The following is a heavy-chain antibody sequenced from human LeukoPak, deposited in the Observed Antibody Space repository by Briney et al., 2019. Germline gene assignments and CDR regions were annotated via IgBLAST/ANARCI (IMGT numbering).Heavy chain of an antibody. D-gene: IGHD3-10*01. V-gene: IGHV3-30*18. Sequence: GVSLTLSCAASGFTFSSYGMHWVRQAPGKGLEWVAVISYDGSNKYYADSVKGRFTISRDNSKNTLYLQMNSLRAEDTAVYYCAKPPDYYGSDYWGQGTLVTVSS. CDR2: ISYDGSNK. J-gene: IGHJ4*02. CDR3: AKPPDYYGSDY. CDR1: GFTFSSYG.